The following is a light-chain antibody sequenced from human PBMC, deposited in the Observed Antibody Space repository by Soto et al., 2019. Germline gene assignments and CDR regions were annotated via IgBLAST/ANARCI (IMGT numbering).Light chain of an antibody. CDR2: TDD. J-gene: IGLJ2*01. CDR3: VTWDDSLNGPV. V-gene: IGLV1-44*01. Sequence: QSALTQPPSASGTPGQRVTISCSGSGSNIGSHTVNWYQQLPGTAPKLLIYTDDQRPSAVPDRFSGSKSGTSASLAISGLQSEDEADYHCVTWDDSLNGPVFGGGTKVTAL. CDR1: GSNIGSHT.